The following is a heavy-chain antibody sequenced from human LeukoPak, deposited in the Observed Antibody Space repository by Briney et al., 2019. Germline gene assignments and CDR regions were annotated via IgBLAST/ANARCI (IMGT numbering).Heavy chain of an antibody. CDR1: GFTFSSYS. V-gene: IGHV3-30*03. J-gene: IGHJ4*02. CDR3: TRFGDYGEY. CDR2: ILYDGSMQ. Sequence: GGSLRLSCAASGFTFSSYSMHWVRQAPGKGLEWLAVILYDGSMQYYAESMKGRLTISRDNPQNTVYLQMNSLRAEDSALYYCTRFGDYGEYWGQGTLVTVSS. D-gene: IGHD3-10*01.